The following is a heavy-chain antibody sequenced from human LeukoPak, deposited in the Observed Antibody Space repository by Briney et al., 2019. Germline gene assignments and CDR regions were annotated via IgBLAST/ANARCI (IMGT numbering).Heavy chain of an antibody. J-gene: IGHJ4*02. D-gene: IGHD3-3*01. CDR3: AREDFWSGHFFDY. CDR1: GGSFSGYY. V-gene: IGHV4-34*01. Sequence: SETLSLTCAVYGGSFSGYYWSWIRQPPGKGLEWIGEINHSGSTNYNPSLKSRVTISVDTSKNQFSLKLSSVTAADTAVYYCAREDFWSGHFFDYWGQGTLVTVSS. CDR2: INHSGST.